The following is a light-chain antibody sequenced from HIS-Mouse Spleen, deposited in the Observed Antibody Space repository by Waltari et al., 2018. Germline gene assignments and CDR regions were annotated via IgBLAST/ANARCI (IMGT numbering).Light chain of an antibody. CDR1: SSDVGGYNY. J-gene: IGLJ3*02. V-gene: IGLV2-11*01. CDR3: CSYAGSYTLV. CDR2: DFS. Sequence: QSALTQPRSVSGSPGQSVTISCTGTSSDVGGYNYVSWYQQHPGKAPKLMIYDFSKRPSGVPVRFSGSKSGNPASLTISGLQAEDEADYYCCSYAGSYTLVFGGGTKLTVL.